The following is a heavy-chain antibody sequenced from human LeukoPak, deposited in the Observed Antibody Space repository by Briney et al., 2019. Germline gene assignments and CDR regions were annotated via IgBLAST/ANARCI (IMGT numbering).Heavy chain of an antibody. CDR2: IKQDGSEK. V-gene: IGHV3-7*01. Sequence: TGRSLRLSCTASGFTFGDYAMSWVRQAPGKGLEWVANIKQDGSEKYYVDSVKGRFTISRDNAKNSLYLQMNSLRAEDTAVYYCARDLGSSPNWFDPWGQGTLVTVSS. CDR1: GFTFGDYA. CDR3: ARDLGSSPNWFDP. J-gene: IGHJ5*02. D-gene: IGHD6-6*01.